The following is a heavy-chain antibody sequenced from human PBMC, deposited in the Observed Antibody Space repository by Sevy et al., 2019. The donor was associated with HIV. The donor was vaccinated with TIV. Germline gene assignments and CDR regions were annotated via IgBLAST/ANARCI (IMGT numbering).Heavy chain of an antibody. V-gene: IGHV3-23*01. D-gene: IGHD3-10*01. Sequence: GGSLRLSCAASGFTFSIYAMSWVRQAPGKGLEWVSVISITGGSTYYADSVQGRFTISRDNSNNTLYLQMNTLRAADTAVYYCAKDRLSGTYYTGDFDYWGQGTLVTVSS. CDR3: AKDRLSGTYYTGDFDY. CDR1: GFTFSIYA. J-gene: IGHJ4*02. CDR2: ISITGGST.